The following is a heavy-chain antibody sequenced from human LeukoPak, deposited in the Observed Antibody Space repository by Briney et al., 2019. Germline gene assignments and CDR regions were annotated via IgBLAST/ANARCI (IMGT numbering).Heavy chain of an antibody. Sequence: ASVKVSCKASGYTFTSYGVNWVRQAPGQGLEWMGWISAYNGNTNYAQKLQGRVTMTTDTSTSTAYMELRSLRSDDTAVYFCARVFGGFDAFDIWGQGTMVTVSS. D-gene: IGHD3-3*01. CDR3: ARVFGGFDAFDI. J-gene: IGHJ3*02. CDR2: ISAYNGNT. V-gene: IGHV1-18*01. CDR1: GYTFTSYG.